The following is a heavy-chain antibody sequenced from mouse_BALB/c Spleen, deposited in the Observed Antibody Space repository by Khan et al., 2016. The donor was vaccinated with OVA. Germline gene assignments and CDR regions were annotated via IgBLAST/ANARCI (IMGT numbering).Heavy chain of an antibody. CDR3: ARVYFGNYEFAY. Sequence: QVQLQQPEAELVKPGASVKLSCKTSGYTFTNYWIQWIKQRPGQGLEWIGEIFPGTGTTYYNENFKGKATLTIDTSSTTAYMQLSSLTSEDSAVYFCARVYFGNYEFAYWGQGTLVTVSA. J-gene: IGHJ3*01. CDR1: GYTFTNYW. CDR2: IFPGTGTT. D-gene: IGHD2-1*01. V-gene: IGHV1S132*01.